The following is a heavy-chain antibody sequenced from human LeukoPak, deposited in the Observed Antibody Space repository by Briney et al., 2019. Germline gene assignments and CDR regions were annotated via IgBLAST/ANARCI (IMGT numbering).Heavy chain of an antibody. D-gene: IGHD5-18*01. V-gene: IGHV3-23*01. CDR3: AKGVTRTGYNNWFDP. Sequence: PGGSLRLSCAASGFTFSSYAMSWVRQAPGKGLEWVSAISGSGGSTYYADSVKGRFTISRDNSKNTLYLQMNSLRAEDTAVYYCAKGVTRTGYNNWFDPWGQGTLVTVSS. CDR1: GFTFSSYA. J-gene: IGHJ5*02. CDR2: ISGSGGST.